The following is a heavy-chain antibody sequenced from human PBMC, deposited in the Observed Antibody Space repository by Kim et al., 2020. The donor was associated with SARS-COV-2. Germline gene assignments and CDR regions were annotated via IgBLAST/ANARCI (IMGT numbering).Heavy chain of an antibody. CDR2: IKQDGSEK. CDR3: ARDILRYFDWLLPINYFDC. J-gene: IGHJ4*02. V-gene: IGHV3-7*01. D-gene: IGHD3-9*01. CDR1: GFTFSSYW. Sequence: GGSLRLSCAASGFTFSSYWMSWVRQAPGKGLEWVANIKQDGSEKYYVDSVKGRFTISRDNAKNSLYLQMNSLRAEDTAVYYCARDILRYFDWLLPINYFDCWGPGTLVTVSS.